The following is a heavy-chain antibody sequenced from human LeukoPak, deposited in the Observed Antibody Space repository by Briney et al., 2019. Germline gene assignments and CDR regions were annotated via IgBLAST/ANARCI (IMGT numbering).Heavy chain of an antibody. CDR3: ARDRGITTARGVPSWFDP. CDR1: GGSINSDTYY. CDR2: IYTTGSP. V-gene: IGHV4-61*02. D-gene: IGHD3-10*01. J-gene: IGHJ5*02. Sequence: TSETLSLTCTVSGGSINSDTYYWTWIRQPAGQGLEWIGRIYTTGSPSYNPSLKSRVTISIDTSKNQFSLKLNSVSAADTAVYYCARDRGITTARGVPSWFDPWGQGTLVTVSS.